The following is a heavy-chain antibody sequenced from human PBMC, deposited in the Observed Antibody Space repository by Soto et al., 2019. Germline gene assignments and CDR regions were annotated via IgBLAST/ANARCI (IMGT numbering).Heavy chain of an antibody. J-gene: IGHJ5*02. Sequence: SETLSLTCTVSGGSISSSSYYWGWIRQPPGKGLEWIGSIYYSGSTYYKPSLKSRVTISVDTSKNQFYLKLSSVTAADTAVYYCARLVLEEDYGDFRDFNWFDPWGQGTLVTVSS. CDR1: GGSISSSSYY. CDR3: ARLVLEEDYGDFRDFNWFDP. CDR2: IYYSGST. V-gene: IGHV4-39*01. D-gene: IGHD4-17*01.